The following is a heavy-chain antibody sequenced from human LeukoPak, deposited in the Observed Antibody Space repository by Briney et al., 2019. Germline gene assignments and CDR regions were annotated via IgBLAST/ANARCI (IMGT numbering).Heavy chain of an antibody. CDR2: ITGNGGGT. J-gene: IGHJ4*02. V-gene: IGHV3-64*02. CDR3: VRGGQSTNCFDY. D-gene: IGHD1-1*01. Sequence: GGSLRLSCAASGFIFSSYAMQWVREAPGKELECISAITGNGGGTFYADSVKGRFTISRDNSNNTQFLQMDSLNAEDMAEYYCVRGGQSTNCFDYWGQGILVAVSS. CDR1: GFIFSSYA.